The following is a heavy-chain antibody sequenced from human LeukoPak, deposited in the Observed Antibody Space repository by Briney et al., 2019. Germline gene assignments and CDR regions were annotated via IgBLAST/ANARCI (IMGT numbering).Heavy chain of an antibody. D-gene: IGHD2-2*02. CDR2: ISSGGST. CDR3: ARVPTRDCSSTSCYRGYYYYMDV. Sequence: GGSLRLSCAASGFTVNNNYMNWVRQAPGKGLEWVSVISSGGSTYYADSVKGRFTISRDNSKNTLYLQMNSLRAEDTAVYYCARVPTRDCSSTSCYRGYYYYMDVWGKGTTVTVSS. V-gene: IGHV3-53*01. J-gene: IGHJ6*03. CDR1: GFTVNNNY.